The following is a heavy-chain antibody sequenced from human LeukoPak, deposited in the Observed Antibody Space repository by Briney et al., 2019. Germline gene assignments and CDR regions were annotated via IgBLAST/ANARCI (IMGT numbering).Heavy chain of an antibody. CDR1: GFTVSGNY. CDR2: IWYDGTKK. D-gene: IGHD1-26*01. J-gene: IGHJ3*02. V-gene: IGHV3-33*08. CDR3: ARDRLPGIVHALAM. Sequence: PGGSLRLSCAVSGFTVSGNYMTWVCQAPGKGLEWVAVIWYDGTKKYYADSVKGRFTISRDNSKNTLYLQMNSLRAEDTAVYFCARDRLPGIVHALAMWGQGTMVTVSS.